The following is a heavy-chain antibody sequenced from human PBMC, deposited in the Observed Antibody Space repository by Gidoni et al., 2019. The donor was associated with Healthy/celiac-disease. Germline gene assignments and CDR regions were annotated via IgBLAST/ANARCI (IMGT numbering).Heavy chain of an antibody. CDR3: ARGRLMMYAVTMLTFDY. Sequence: GKGLEWIGEINHSGSTNYNPSLKSRVTILVDTSKNQFSLKLSSVTAADTAVYYRARGRLMMYAVTMLTFDYWGQGTLVTVSS. V-gene: IGHV4-34*01. CDR2: INHSGST. J-gene: IGHJ4*02. D-gene: IGHD2-8*01.